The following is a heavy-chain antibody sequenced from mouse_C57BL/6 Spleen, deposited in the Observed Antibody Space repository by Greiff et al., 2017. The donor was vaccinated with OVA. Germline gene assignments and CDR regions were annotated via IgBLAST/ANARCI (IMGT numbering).Heavy chain of an antibody. CDR1: GYSFTGYY. CDR2: INPSTGGT. CDR3: ATTVKDYYAMDY. D-gene: IGHD1-1*01. Sequence: VHVKQSGPELVKPGASVKISCKASGYSFTGYYMNWVKQSPEKSLEWIGEINPSTGGTTYNQKFKAKATLTVDKSSSTAYMQLKSLTSEDSAVYYCATTVKDYYAMDYWGQGTSVTVSS. J-gene: IGHJ4*01. V-gene: IGHV1-42*01.